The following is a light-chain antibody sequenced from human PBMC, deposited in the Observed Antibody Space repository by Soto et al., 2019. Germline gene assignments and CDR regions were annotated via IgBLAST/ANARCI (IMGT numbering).Light chain of an antibody. Sequence: QTLLTQPAYVSGSRGQSITISCTGTSSDVGNYKYVSWYQQHPGKAPKLMIYEVSNRPSGVSNRFSGSKSGNTASLTISGLQAEDETDYYCLSYTSSDTYVFGTGTKVTVL. CDR3: LSYTSSDTYV. CDR1: SSDVGNYKY. V-gene: IGLV2-14*01. CDR2: EVS. J-gene: IGLJ1*01.